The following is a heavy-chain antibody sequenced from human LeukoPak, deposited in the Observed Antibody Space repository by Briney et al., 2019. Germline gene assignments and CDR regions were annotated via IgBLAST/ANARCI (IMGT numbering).Heavy chain of an antibody. V-gene: IGHV3-23*01. J-gene: IGHJ4*02. CDR2: ISGDGGST. D-gene: IGHD6-13*01. CDR3: AKTSKYSTTWYDY. CDR1: GFTFSNYA. Sequence: PGGSLRLSCAASGFTFSNYAMSWVRQAPGTGLEWVSGISGDGGSTYYADSVKGRFTISRGSSENALYLQMNSLRAEDTAVYYCAKTSKYSTTWYDYWGQGTLVTVSS.